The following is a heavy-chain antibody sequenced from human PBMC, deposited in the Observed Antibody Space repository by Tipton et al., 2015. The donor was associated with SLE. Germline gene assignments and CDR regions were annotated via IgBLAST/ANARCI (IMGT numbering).Heavy chain of an antibody. Sequence: TLSLTCTVSGGSINSGGSYWSWIRQHPGKGLEWIGYIYYGGSTHYNPSLKSRVTISMDTSKGQFSLKLTSVTAADTAVYYCARVGAASGARYFDPWGQGMLVTVSS. CDR3: ARVGAASGARYFDP. V-gene: IGHV4-31*03. D-gene: IGHD3-16*01. J-gene: IGHJ5*02. CDR1: GGSINSGGSY. CDR2: IYYGGST.